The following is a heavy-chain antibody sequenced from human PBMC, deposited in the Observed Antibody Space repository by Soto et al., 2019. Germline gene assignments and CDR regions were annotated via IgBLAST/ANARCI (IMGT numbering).Heavy chain of an antibody. V-gene: IGHV3-30*18. CDR1: GLSCSSYG. CDR3: AKDPPRSSWPRAPVGY. J-gene: IGHJ4*02. D-gene: IGHD6-13*01. CDR2: ISYDGSNK. Sequence: GGSLRLACAASGLSCSSYGMHWVRQAPGKGLEWVAVISYDGSNKYYADSVKGRFTISRDNSKNTLYLQMNSLRVEDTAVYYCAKDPPRSSWPRAPVGYWGQGT.